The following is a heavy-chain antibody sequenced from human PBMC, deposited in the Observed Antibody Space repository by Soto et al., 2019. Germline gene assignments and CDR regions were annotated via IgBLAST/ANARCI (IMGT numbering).Heavy chain of an antibody. V-gene: IGHV4-34*01. CDR3: GRGLTRNNWFDP. CDR2: IKHSGST. CDR1: GGSFSGYY. J-gene: IGHJ5*02. Sequence: SETLSLTCAVYGGSFSGYYWSWIRQPPGKGLEWIGGIKHSGSTNYNPSLKSRVTISVDTSKNPFSLKLSSVTAADTAVYYCGRGLTRNNWFDPWGQGTLVTVSS. D-gene: IGHD3-3*01.